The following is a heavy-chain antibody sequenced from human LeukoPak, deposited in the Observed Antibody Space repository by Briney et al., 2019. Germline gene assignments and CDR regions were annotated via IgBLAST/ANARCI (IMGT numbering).Heavy chain of an antibody. V-gene: IGHV1-18*01. CDR1: GYTFTSYG. CDR3: ARNIAVAGFDY. D-gene: IGHD6-19*01. Sequence: GASVNVSCKTSGYTFTSYGIYWVRQAPGQGLEWMGWISAYNGNTNYAQKLQGRVTMTTDTSTSTAYMELRSLRSDDTAVYYCARNIAVAGFDYWGQGTLVTVSS. J-gene: IGHJ4*02. CDR2: ISAYNGNT.